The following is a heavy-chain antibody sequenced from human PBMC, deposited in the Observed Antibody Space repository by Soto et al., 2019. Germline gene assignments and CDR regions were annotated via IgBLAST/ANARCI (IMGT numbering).Heavy chain of an antibody. CDR3: ASYDYIWGSYRPEYFQH. V-gene: IGHV3-23*01. D-gene: IGHD3-16*02. CDR1: GFTFSSYA. J-gene: IGHJ1*01. CDR2: ISGSGGST. Sequence: GGSLRLSCAASGFTFSSYAMSWVRQAPGKGLEWVSAISGSGGSTYYADSVKGRFTISRDNSKNTLYLQMNSLRAEDTAVYYCASYDYIWGSYRPEYFQHWGQGTLVTVSS.